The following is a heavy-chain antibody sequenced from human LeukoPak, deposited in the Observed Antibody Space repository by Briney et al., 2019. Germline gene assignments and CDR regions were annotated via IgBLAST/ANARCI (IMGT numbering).Heavy chain of an antibody. CDR3: ARHLLSGNYYYYHMDV. CDR1: GGSVSNNY. Sequence: PSETLSLTCSVSGGSVSNNYWGWLRQPPEKGLEWIGAMYYSGGSTYNPSLKTRVTISVDTSKNQFSLRLTSVTAADPAVYYCARHLLSGNYYYYHMDVWGRGTTVTVSS. D-gene: IGHD3-10*01. J-gene: IGHJ6*04. V-gene: IGHV4-39*01. CDR2: MYYSGGS.